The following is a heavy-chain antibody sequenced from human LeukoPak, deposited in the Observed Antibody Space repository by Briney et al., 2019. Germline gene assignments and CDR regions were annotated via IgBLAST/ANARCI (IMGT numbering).Heavy chain of an antibody. Sequence: ASVKVSCKASGYTFTSYYMHWVRQAPGQGLEWMGWISAYNGNTNYAQKLQGRVTMTTDTSTSTAYMELRSLRSDDTAVYYCARVGGRANWFDPWGQGTLVTVSS. J-gene: IGHJ5*02. V-gene: IGHV1-18*04. CDR3: ARVGGRANWFDP. CDR1: GYTFTSYY. CDR2: ISAYNGNT.